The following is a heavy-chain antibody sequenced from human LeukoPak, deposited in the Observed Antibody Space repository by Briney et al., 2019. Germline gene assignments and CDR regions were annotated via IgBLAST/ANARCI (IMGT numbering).Heavy chain of an antibody. CDR1: GGSFTGGRFH. CDR3: ATASGNAFDV. CDR2: LYYDGSS. J-gene: IGHJ3*01. D-gene: IGHD3-10*01. V-gene: IGHV4-39*07. Sequence: SETLSLTCTLSGGSFTGGRFHWGWIRQPPGKGLVWLGNLYYDGSSYHTPSLSGRATISLDTSRNQFFLKLSSVTAADTAVYYCATASGNAFDVWGQGTMVTVSS.